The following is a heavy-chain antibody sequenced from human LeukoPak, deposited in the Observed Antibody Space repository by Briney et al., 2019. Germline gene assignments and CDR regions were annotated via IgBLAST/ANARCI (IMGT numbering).Heavy chain of an antibody. V-gene: IGHV3-53*01. J-gene: IGHJ6*03. CDR3: ARDGYSYGRGYMDV. Sequence: GGSLRLSCAASGFTVSSNYMSWVRQAPGKGLEWVSIIYSGGSTFYADSVKGRFTISRDSSKNTLYLQMNSLRAEDTAAYYCARDGYSYGRGYMDVWGKGTTVTVSS. D-gene: IGHD5-18*01. CDR2: IYSGGST. CDR1: GFTVSSNY.